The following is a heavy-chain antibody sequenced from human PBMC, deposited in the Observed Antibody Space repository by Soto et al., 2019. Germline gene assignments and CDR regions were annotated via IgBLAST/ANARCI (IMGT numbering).Heavy chain of an antibody. D-gene: IGHD3-10*01. J-gene: IGHJ5*02. Sequence: GESLKISCKGSGYSFTSYWIGWVRQMPGKGPEWMGIIYPGDSDTRYSPSFQGQVTISADKSISTAYLQWSSLKASDTAMYYCARSAMVRGVASDNWFDPWGQGTLVTVSS. V-gene: IGHV5-51*01. CDR1: GYSFTSYW. CDR3: ARSAMVRGVASDNWFDP. CDR2: IYPGDSDT.